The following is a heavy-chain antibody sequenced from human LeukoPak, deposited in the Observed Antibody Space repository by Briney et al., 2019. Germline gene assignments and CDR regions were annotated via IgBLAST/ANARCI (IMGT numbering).Heavy chain of an antibody. CDR2: ISPNSGGT. CDR1: GYSFTAYY. J-gene: IGHJ4*01. Sequence: EGSVKVSCKASGYSFTAYYMHWVRQAPGQGLEWMGWISPNSGGTHYAQKFQGRVTMHTDTTIATAYLELRRLTSDDTATYYCASAVHSRDSSCWGQGTRVTVSS. D-gene: IGHD6-13*01. V-gene: IGHV1-2*02. CDR3: ASAVHSRDSSC.